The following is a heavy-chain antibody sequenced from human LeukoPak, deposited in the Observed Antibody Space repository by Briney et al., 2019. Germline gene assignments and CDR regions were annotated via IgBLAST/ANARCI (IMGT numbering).Heavy chain of an antibody. J-gene: IGHJ4*02. CDR2: ISGSGGST. CDR1: GFTFSNAW. Sequence: PGGSLRLSCAASGFTFSNAWMSWVRQAPGKGLEWVSAISGSGGSTYYADSVKGRFTISRDNSKNTLYLQMNSLRAEDTAVYYCAKASRRYYFDYWGQGTLVTVSS. CDR3: AKASRRYYFDY. V-gene: IGHV3-23*01.